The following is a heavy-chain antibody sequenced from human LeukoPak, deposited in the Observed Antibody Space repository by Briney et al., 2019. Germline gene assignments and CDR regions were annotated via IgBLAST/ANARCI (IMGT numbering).Heavy chain of an antibody. Sequence: PGGSLRLSCSASGFTFSNYGMNWVRQAPGKGLEWVAVIWYDGSNKYYADSVKGRFTISRDNSKNTLYLQMNSLRAEDTAVYYCAKAGITISGPGDYWGQGTLVTVSS. J-gene: IGHJ4*02. V-gene: IGHV3-33*06. D-gene: IGHD3-3*01. CDR2: IWYDGSNK. CDR1: GFTFSNYG. CDR3: AKAGITISGPGDY.